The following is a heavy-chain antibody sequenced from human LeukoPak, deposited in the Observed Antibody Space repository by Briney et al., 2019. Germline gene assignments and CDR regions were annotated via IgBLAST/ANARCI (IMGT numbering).Heavy chain of an antibody. CDR3: AREVVGATWDYFDY. CDR2: ISSSSSYI. D-gene: IGHD1-26*01. CDR1: GFTFSSYS. J-gene: IGHJ4*02. Sequence: PGGSLRLSCAASGFTFSSYSMNWVRQAPGKGLEWVSSISSSSSYIYYADSVKGRFTISRDNAKNSLYLQMNSLRAEDTAVYYCAREVVGATWDYFDYWGQGTLVTVSS. V-gene: IGHV3-21*01.